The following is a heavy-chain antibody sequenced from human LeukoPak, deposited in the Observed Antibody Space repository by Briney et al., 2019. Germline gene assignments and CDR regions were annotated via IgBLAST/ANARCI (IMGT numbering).Heavy chain of an antibody. CDR2: INHSGST. Sequence: SETLSLTCAVYGGSFSGYYWSWIRQPPGKGLEWIGEINHSGSTNYNPSLKSRVTISVDTSKNQFSLKLSSVTAADTAVYYCARGWDYGDYLDYFGYWGQGTLVAVSS. CDR1: GGSFSGYY. CDR3: ARGWDYGDYLDYFGY. D-gene: IGHD4-17*01. V-gene: IGHV4-34*01. J-gene: IGHJ4*02.